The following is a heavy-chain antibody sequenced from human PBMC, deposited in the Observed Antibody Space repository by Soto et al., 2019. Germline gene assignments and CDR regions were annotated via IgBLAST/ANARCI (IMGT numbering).Heavy chain of an antibody. V-gene: IGHV1-69*02. D-gene: IGHD2-15*01. CDR3: ASRSGGYRHFQH. CDR1: GGTFSSYT. J-gene: IGHJ1*01. CDR2: IIPILGIA. Sequence: QVQLVQSGAEVKKPGSSVKVSCKASGGTFSSYTISWVRQAPGQGLEWMGRIIPILGIANYAQKFQGRVTITADKSTSTAYMELSSLRSEDTAVYYCASRSGGYRHFQHWGQGTLVTVSS.